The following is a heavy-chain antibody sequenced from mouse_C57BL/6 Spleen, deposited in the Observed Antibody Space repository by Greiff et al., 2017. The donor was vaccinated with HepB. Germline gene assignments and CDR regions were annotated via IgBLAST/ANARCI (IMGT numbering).Heavy chain of an antibody. CDR1: GFTFSSYA. CDR2: ISDGGSYT. J-gene: IGHJ4*01. Sequence: DVKLVESGGGLVKPGGSLKLSCAASGFTFSSYAMSWVRQTPEKRLEWVATISDGGSYTYYPDNVKGRFTISRDNAKNNLYLQMSHLESEDTAMYYCARDRDSSGYYYAMDYWGQGTSVTVSS. V-gene: IGHV5-4*01. CDR3: ARDRDSSGYYYAMDY. D-gene: IGHD3-2*02.